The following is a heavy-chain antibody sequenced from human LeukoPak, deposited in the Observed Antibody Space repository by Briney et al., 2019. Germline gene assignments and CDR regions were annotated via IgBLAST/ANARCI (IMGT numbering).Heavy chain of an antibody. CDR3: ARDAQWLVPEGYFYYMDV. D-gene: IGHD6-19*01. CDR1: GFTFSRYS. J-gene: IGHJ6*03. V-gene: IGHV3-21*01. CDR2: ISSRSTNI. Sequence: GGSPRLSCAGSGFTFSRYSMNWFRQAPGKGLERVSSISSRSTNIFYADSVKGRFTISRDNAKNSLYLQMNSLGAEDTAVYYCARDAQWLVPEGYFYYMDVWGKGTTVTASS.